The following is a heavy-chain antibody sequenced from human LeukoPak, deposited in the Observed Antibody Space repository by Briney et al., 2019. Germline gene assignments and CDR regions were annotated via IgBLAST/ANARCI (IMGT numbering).Heavy chain of an antibody. CDR1: GFTFSSYS. J-gene: IGHJ6*03. CDR2: ISSSSSYI. V-gene: IGHV3-21*01. CDR3: ASDEGYCSSTSCYDYYYYMDV. D-gene: IGHD2-2*01. Sequence: GRSLRLSCAASGFTFSSYSMNWVRQAPGKGLEWVSSISSSSSYIYYADSVKGRFTISRDNAKNSLYLQMNSLRAEDTAVYYCASDEGYCSSTSCYDYYYYMDVWGKGTTVTVSS.